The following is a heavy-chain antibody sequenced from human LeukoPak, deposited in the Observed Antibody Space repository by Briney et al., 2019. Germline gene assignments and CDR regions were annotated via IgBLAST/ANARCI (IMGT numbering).Heavy chain of an antibody. D-gene: IGHD2-21*01. J-gene: IGHJ4*02. CDR2: IYYSGST. CDR3: ARDPTILSVQTNFDY. V-gene: IGHV4-39*02. CDR1: GGSISSSSYY. Sequence: SETLSLTCTVSGGSISSSSYYWGWIRQPPGKGLEWIGSIYYSGSTYYNPSLKSRVTISVDTSKNQFSLKLSSVTAADTAVYYCARDPTILSVQTNFDYWGQGTLVTVSS.